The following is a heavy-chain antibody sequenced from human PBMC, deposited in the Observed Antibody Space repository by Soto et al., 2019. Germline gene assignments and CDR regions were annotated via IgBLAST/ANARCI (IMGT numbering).Heavy chain of an antibody. Sequence: SETLSLTCTVSGGSISSYYWSWIRQPPGKGLEWIGYIYYSGSTNYNPSLKSRVTISVDTSKNQFSLKLSSVTAADTAVYYCARHYYNYYMAVWGQGTTVPVSS. CDR2: IYYSGST. CDR1: GGSISSYY. J-gene: IGHJ6*03. CDR3: ARHYYNYYMAV. V-gene: IGHV4-59*08.